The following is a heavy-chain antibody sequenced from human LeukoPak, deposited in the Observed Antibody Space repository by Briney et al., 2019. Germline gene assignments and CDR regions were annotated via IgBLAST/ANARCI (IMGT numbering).Heavy chain of an antibody. V-gene: IGHV4-59*08. CDR3: ARLKTDYGGNDYYFDY. D-gene: IGHD4-23*01. Sequence: PSETLSLTCTVSGGSISNYYWSWIRQPPGKGLEWIGYIYYTGSTNYNPPLKSRVTISVDTSKNQFSLRLSSVTAADTAVYYCARLKTDYGGNDYYFDYWGQGTLVTVSS. J-gene: IGHJ4*02. CDR2: IYYTGST. CDR1: GGSISNYY.